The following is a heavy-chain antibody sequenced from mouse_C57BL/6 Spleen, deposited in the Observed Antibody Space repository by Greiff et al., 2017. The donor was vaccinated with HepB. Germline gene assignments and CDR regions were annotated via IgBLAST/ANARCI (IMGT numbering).Heavy chain of an antibody. CDR2: INPNNGGT. D-gene: IGHD2-4*01. Sequence: EVQLQQSGPELVKPGASVKISCKASGYTFTDYYMNWVKQSHGKSLEWIGDINPNNGGTSYNQKFKGKATLTVDKSSSTAYMELRSLTSEDSAGYYCARGGYDYDGFAYWGQGTLVTVSA. CDR3: ARGGYDYDGFAY. CDR1: GYTFTDYY. V-gene: IGHV1-26*01. J-gene: IGHJ3*01.